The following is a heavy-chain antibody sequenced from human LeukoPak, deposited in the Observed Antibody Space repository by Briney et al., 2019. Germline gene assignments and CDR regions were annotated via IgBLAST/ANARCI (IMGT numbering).Heavy chain of an antibody. CDR3: ARALNRYWYFDL. J-gene: IGHJ2*01. V-gene: IGHV1-46*01. CDR1: GYTFTSYY. CDR2: INPSGGST. D-gene: IGHD1-14*01. Sequence: ASVKVSCKASGYTFTSYYMHWVRQAPGQGLEWMGIINPSGGSTSYAQKFQGGVTMTRDTSTSTVYMELSSPKSEDTAVYYCARALNRYWYFDLWGRGTLVTVSS.